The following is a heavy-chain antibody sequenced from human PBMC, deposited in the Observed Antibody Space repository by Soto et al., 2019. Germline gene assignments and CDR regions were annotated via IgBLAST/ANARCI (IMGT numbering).Heavy chain of an antibody. CDR2: INTGNGNT. Sequence: QVQVVQSGAEVKKPGASVKVSCKASGYTFTTYAIQWVRQAPGQSLEWMGWINTGNGNTYYSQKMQARVTITRDTSASTAYMELSRLRSEDTAVYYCARSRVRGGYYFDYWGQGALVTVSS. CDR3: ARSRVRGGYYFDY. D-gene: IGHD3-16*01. J-gene: IGHJ4*02. V-gene: IGHV1-3*04. CDR1: GYTFTTYA.